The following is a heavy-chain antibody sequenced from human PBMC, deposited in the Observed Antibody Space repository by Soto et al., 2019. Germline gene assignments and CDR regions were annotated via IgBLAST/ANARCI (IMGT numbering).Heavy chain of an antibody. CDR2: VFYTGFT. CDR3: ATSQKGYNWNYFDH. D-gene: IGHD1-20*01. J-gene: IGHJ4*02. V-gene: IGHV4-39*01. CDR1: GGSIGCRYYY. Sequence: PPETLSLTCAVSGGSIGCRYYYWGWLRHSPGKGPEWIGSVFYTGFTSYNPSLESRVSVSVDTSKNQFSLKVSGVSAADTAVYYCATSQKGYNWNYFDHWGQGALVTVSS.